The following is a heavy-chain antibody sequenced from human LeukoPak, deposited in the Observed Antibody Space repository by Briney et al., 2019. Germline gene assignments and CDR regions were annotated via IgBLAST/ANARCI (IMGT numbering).Heavy chain of an antibody. D-gene: IGHD5-24*01. CDR1: GGSISSGSYY. V-gene: IGHV4-61*02. CDR3: ARVWGRDGYNQPFDY. Sequence: SQTLSLTCTVSGGSISSGSYYWSWIRQPAGKGLEWIGRIYTSGSTNYNPSLKSRVTISVDTSKNQFSLKLSSVTAADTAVYYCARVWGRDGYNQPFDYWGQGTLVTVSS. J-gene: IGHJ4*02. CDR2: IYTSGST.